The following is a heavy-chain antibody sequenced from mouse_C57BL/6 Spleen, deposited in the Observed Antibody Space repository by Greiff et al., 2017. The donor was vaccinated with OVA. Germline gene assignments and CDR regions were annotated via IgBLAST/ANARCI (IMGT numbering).Heavy chain of an antibody. Sequence: QVQLQQSGAELVKPGASVKISCKASGYAFSSYWMNWVKQRPGKGLEWIGQIYPGDGDTNYNGKFKGKATLTADKSSSTAYMQLSSLTSEDSAVDFCARITTAYYFDYWGQGTTLTVSS. D-gene: IGHD1-2*01. CDR1: GYAFSSYW. J-gene: IGHJ2*01. CDR3: ARITTAYYFDY. CDR2: IYPGDGDT. V-gene: IGHV1-80*01.